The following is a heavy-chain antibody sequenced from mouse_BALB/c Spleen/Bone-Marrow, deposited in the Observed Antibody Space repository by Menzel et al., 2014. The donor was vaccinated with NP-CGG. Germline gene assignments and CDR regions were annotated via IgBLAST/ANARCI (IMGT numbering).Heavy chain of an antibody. V-gene: IGHV1-14*01. CDR2: MNPFNDGT. CDR1: RYTFXSYV. CDR3: AREVVATDYFDY. D-gene: IGHD1-1*01. Sequence: VQLQQSGPELVKPGASVKMSCEASRYTFXSYVLHWVRQKPGQGLEWIGFMNPFNDGTKYNEKFKGKATLTSDKSSSTAYMELSSLTSEDSAVYYCAREVVATDYFDYWGQGTTLTVSS. J-gene: IGHJ2*01.